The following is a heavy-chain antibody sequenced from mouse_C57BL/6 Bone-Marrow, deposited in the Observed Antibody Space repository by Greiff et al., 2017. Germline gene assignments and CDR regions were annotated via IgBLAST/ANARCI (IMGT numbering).Heavy chain of an antibody. CDR2: FYPGSGSI. J-gene: IGHJ4*01. Sequence: VQLQQSGAELVKPGASVKLSCKASGYTFTEYTIHWVKQRSGQGLEWIGWFYPGSGSIKYNEKFKDKATLTADKSSSTVYMELSRLTSEDSAVYFCARHEDRDYYYGSSSYYYAMDYWGQGTSVTVSS. V-gene: IGHV1-62-2*01. CDR1: GYTFTEYT. D-gene: IGHD1-1*01. CDR3: ARHEDRDYYYGSSSYYYAMDY.